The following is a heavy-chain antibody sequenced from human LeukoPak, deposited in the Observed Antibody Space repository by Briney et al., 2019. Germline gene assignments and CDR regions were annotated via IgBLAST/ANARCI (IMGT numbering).Heavy chain of an antibody. Sequence: ASVKVSCKASGYTFTSYDINWVRQATGQGLEWMGWMNPNSGNTGYAQKFQGRVTMTRNTSISTAYMELSSLRSEDTAVYYCARSQRLVVPAAMRTYYYYYGMDVWGQGTTVTVSS. CDR1: GYTFTSYD. V-gene: IGHV1-8*01. CDR3: ARSQRLVVPAAMRTYYYYYGMDV. CDR2: MNPNSGNT. D-gene: IGHD2-2*01. J-gene: IGHJ6*02.